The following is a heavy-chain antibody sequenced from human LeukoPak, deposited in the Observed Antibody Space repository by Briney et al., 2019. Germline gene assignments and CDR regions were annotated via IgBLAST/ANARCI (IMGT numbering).Heavy chain of an antibody. CDR1: GFTFSSYS. CDR3: ARDRFGWLDP. D-gene: IGHD3-10*01. CDR2: ISSSSSTI. V-gene: IGHV3-48*01. J-gene: IGHJ5*02. Sequence: GGSLRLSCAASGFTFSSYSMNWVRQAPGKGLEWVSYISSSSSTIYYADSVKGRFTISRDNAKNSLYLQMNSLSAEDTAVYYCARDRFGWLDPWGQGTLVTVSS.